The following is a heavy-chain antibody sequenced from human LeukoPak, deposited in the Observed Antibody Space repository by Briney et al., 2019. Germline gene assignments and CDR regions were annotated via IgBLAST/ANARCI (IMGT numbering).Heavy chain of an antibody. CDR1: GFTFTSYS. Sequence: GGSLRLSCAASGFTFTSYSMNWVRQAPGKGLEWVSTISGGGGSTYYADSVKGRFTISRDNSKNTLYLQVDSLRAEDTAVYYCAKGGKWDVTPFDYWGQGTLVTVSS. CDR3: AKGGKWDVTPFDY. CDR2: ISGGGGST. V-gene: IGHV3-23*01. J-gene: IGHJ4*02. D-gene: IGHD1-26*01.